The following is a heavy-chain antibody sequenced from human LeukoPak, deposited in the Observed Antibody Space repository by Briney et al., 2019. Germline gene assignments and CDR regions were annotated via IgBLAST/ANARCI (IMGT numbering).Heavy chain of an antibody. D-gene: IGHD3-22*01. CDR1: GFTFSNYA. J-gene: IGHJ4*02. Sequence: SGGSLRLSCAASGFTFSNYAMSWVRQAPGKGLEYVSAISHNGGDTFYADSVKGRFTISRDNSKNTLYLQMSSLGAEDTAVYYCVKKGPFTMIEGFDYWGQGTLVTVSS. CDR3: VKKGPFTMIEGFDY. V-gene: IGHV3-64D*06. CDR2: ISHNGGDT.